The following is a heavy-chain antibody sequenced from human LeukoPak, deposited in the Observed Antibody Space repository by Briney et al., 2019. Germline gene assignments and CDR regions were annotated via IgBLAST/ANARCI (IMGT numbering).Heavy chain of an antibody. D-gene: IGHD1-7*01. CDR2: ISYDGSNK. CDR1: GFTFSSYA. CDR3: ARDPLSLTGTTSGYFDY. V-gene: IGHV3-30*04. Sequence: GGSLRLSCAASGFTFSSYAMHWVRQAPGKGLEWVAVISYDGSNKYYADSVKGRFTISRDNSKNTLYLQMNSLRAEDTAVYYCARDPLSLTGTTSGYFDYWGQGTLVTVSS. J-gene: IGHJ4*02.